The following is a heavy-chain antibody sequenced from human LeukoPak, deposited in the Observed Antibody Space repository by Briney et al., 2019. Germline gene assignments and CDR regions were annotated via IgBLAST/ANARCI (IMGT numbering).Heavy chain of an antibody. CDR3: ARISSNYYGSGSYPPLNYFDY. Sequence: SETLSLTCTVSGGSISSYYWSWIRQPPGKGLEWIGYIYYSGSTNYNPSLKSRVTISVDTSKNQFSLKLSSVTAADTAVYYCARISSNYYGSGSYPPLNYFDYWGQGTLVTVSS. D-gene: IGHD3-10*01. CDR1: GGSISSYY. J-gene: IGHJ4*02. CDR2: IYYSGST. V-gene: IGHV4-59*01.